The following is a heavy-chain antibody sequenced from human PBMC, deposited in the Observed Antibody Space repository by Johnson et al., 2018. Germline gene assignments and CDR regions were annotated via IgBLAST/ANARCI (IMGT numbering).Heavy chain of an antibody. J-gene: IGHJ6*03. D-gene: IGHD6-19*01. CDR2: ISDRGGSP. V-gene: IGHV3-23*04. CDR3: AKEAPYSSGWSNYMDV. Sequence: VQLVESGGGLVQPGGTLRLSCAASGFSFSSYAMSWVRQAPGKGLEWVSTISDRGGSPYYADSGKGRFTISRDNSKNTLYLQMNSLRAEDTAVYYCAKEAPYSSGWSNYMDVWGKGTTVTVSS. CDR1: GFSFSSYA.